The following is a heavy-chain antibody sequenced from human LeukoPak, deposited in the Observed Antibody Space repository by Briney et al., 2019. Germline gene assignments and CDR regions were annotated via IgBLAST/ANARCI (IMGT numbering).Heavy chain of an antibody. Sequence: SETLSLTCTVSGGSISSYYWSWIRQPPGKGLEWIGYIYYSGSTNYNPSLKSRVTISVDTSKNQFSLKLSSVTAADTAVYYCAREVAGIQLFDYWGQGTLVTVSS. J-gene: IGHJ4*02. D-gene: IGHD5-18*01. CDR1: GGSISSYY. CDR2: IYYSGST. V-gene: IGHV4-59*01. CDR3: AREVAGIQLFDY.